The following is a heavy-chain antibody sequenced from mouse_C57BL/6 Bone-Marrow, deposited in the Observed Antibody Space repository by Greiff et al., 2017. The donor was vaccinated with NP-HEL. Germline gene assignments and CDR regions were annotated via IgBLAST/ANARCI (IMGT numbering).Heavy chain of an antibody. D-gene: IGHD1-1*01. CDR3: ARWRLLRSYFDV. CDR1: GYSITSDY. CDR2: ISYSGRT. V-gene: IGHV3-8*01. J-gene: IGHJ1*03. Sequence: EVMLVESGPGLAKPSQTLSLTCSVTGYSITSDYWNWIRKFPGNKLEYMGYISYSGRTYYNPSLKSRISITRDTAKNQYYLQLNSVTTYDTATYYCARWRLLRSYFDVWGTGTTVTVSS.